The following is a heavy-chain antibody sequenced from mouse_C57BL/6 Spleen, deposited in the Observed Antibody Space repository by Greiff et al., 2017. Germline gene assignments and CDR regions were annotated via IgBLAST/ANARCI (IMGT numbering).Heavy chain of an antibody. V-gene: IGHV1-15*01. CDR3: TTYYYGRYFDY. J-gene: IGHJ2*01. D-gene: IGHD1-1*01. Sequence: QVQLQQSGAELVRPGASVTLSCKASGYTFTDYEMHWVKQTPVHGLEWIGAIDPETGGTAYNQKFKGKAILTADKSSSTAYMELLSLTSEDSAVYYCTTYYYGRYFDYWGQGTTLTVSS. CDR1: GYTFTDYE. CDR2: IDPETGGT.